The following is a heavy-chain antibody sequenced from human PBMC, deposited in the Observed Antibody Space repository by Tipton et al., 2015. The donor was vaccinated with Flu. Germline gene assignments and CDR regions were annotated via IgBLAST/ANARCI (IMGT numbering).Heavy chain of an antibody. J-gene: IGHJ4*02. D-gene: IGHD3-9*01. Sequence: TLSLTCAVYGGSFSTYSWTWIRQPPGKGLEWIGEINERGSTDYNPSLKSRVTISADTSKNQFSLGLSSVTAADTAVYYCATIRFDWDRPPFDYWGQGILVTVSS. CDR2: INERGST. V-gene: IGHV4-34*01. CDR3: ATIRFDWDRPPFDY. CDR1: GGSFSTYS.